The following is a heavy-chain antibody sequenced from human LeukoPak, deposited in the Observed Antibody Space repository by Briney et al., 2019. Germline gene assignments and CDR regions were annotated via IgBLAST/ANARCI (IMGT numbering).Heavy chain of an antibody. CDR1: GFSFSTSW. V-gene: IGHV4-59*08. CDR2: IYYSGST. Sequence: LRLSCAASGFSFSTSWMHWIRQPPGKGLEWIGFIYYSGSTNYNPSLRSRVTISVDTSMNQFSLKLSSVTAADTAVYYCARGEKYYDFWSGPPNFDYWGQGTLVTVSS. CDR3: ARGEKYYDFWSGPPNFDY. J-gene: IGHJ4*02. D-gene: IGHD3-3*01.